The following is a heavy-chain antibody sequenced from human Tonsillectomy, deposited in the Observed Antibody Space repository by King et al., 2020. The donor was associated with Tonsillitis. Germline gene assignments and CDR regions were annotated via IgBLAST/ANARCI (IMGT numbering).Heavy chain of an antibody. CDR2: ISWNSGII. Sequence: VQLVESGGGLVQPGRSLRLSCTASGFTFDDYAMHWVRQAPGKGLEWGSGISWNSGIIGYADSVKGRFTISRDNAKNSLYLQMNSLRAEDTALYYCTKDRDYALDVWGKGTTVTVSS. CDR1: GFTFDDYA. CDR3: TKDRDYALDV. J-gene: IGHJ6*04. V-gene: IGHV3-9*01.